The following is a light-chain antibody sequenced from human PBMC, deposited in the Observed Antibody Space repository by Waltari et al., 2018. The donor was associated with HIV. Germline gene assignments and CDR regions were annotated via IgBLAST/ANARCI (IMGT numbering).Light chain of an antibody. CDR3: QQYFSTPWT. Sequence: DIVMTQTPDSLIVSLGARASINCRSNQSLLYSPNNKNFLVWYQQKPGQPPKLLIYWASSRESGVPARFSGSGSGTNFTLTISSLQPEDVATYFCQQYFSTPWTFGQGTKV. V-gene: IGKV4-1*01. J-gene: IGKJ1*01. CDR1: QSLLYSPNNKNF. CDR2: WAS.